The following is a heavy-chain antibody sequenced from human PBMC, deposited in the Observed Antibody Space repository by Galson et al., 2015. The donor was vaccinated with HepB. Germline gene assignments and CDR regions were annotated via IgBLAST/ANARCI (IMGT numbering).Heavy chain of an antibody. Sequence: SLRLSCAASGFTFSNAWMSWVRQAPGKGLEWVGRIKSKTDGGTTDYAAPVKGRFTISRDDSKNTLYLQMNSLKTEDTAVYYCTTLNITMVREAWGLSYYYYYGMDVWGQGTTVTVSS. J-gene: IGHJ6*02. CDR3: TTLNITMVREAWGLSYYYYYGMDV. CDR2: IKSKTDGGTT. D-gene: IGHD3-10*01. CDR1: GFTFSNAW. V-gene: IGHV3-15*01.